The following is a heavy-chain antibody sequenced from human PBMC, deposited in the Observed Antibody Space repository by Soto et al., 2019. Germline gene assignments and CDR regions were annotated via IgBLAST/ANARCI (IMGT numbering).Heavy chain of an antibody. CDR1: GYSISNGYY. CDR2: IYRSGNT. D-gene: IGHD3-22*01. CDR3: ARAYYYEVAGWFDP. J-gene: IGHJ5*02. V-gene: IGHV4-38-2*01. Sequence: SETLSLTCAVSGYSISNGYYWGWIRQPPGKGLEWIGSIYRSGNTYYNPSLKSRVTISVDTSKNQFSLKLGSVTAADTAVYSCARAYYYEVAGWFDPWGPGTLVTVSS.